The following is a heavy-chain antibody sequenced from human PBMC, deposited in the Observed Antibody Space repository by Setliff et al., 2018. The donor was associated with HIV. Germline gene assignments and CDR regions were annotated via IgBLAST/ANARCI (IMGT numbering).Heavy chain of an antibody. J-gene: IGHJ4*02. CDR3: GGNGYYSIDY. D-gene: IGHD3-22*01. CDR2: IYHSGST. V-gene: IGHV4-4*02. Sequence: SETLTLTCAVSGGSISSNWWSWVRQSPGKGLEWIGEIYHSGSTHYNPSLQSRVTISVDKSKSQFSLKLNSVTAADTAVYYCGGNGYYSIDYWGQGTLVTVSS. CDR1: GGSISSNW.